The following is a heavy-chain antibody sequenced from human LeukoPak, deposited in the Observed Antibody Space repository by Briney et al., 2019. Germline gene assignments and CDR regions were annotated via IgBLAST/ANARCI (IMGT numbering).Heavy chain of an antibody. Sequence: GGSLRLSCAASGFTFSSYAMSWVRQAPGKGLEWVSAISGSGGSTYYADSVKGRFTISRDNSKNTLYLQMNSLRAEDTAVYYCAKGITMIVVVTALDYWGQGTLVTVSS. CDR3: AKGITMIVVVTALDY. D-gene: IGHD3-22*01. V-gene: IGHV3-23*01. CDR2: ISGSGGST. CDR1: GFTFSSYA. J-gene: IGHJ4*02.